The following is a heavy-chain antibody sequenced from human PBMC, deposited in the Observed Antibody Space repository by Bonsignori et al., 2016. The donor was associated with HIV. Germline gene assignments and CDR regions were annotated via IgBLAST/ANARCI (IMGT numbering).Heavy chain of an antibody. V-gene: IGHV4-61*02. CDR3: TRPHGGPYAFDI. Sequence: SETLSLTCTVSGGSVRGGDYYWNWVRQPAGERLEWIGRIYPSGGTDYNPSLKSRVTISVDTSKNQLSLTLSSVTAADTAVYYCTRPHGGPYAFDIWGQGTMVTVSS. D-gene: IGHD3-10*01. CDR1: GGSVRGGDYY. J-gene: IGHJ3*02. CDR2: IYPSGGT.